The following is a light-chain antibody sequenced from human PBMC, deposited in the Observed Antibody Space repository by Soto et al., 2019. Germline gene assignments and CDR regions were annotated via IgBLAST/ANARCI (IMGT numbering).Light chain of an antibody. V-gene: IGKV1-5*03. CDR2: TAS. J-gene: IGKJ1*01. CDR1: QSISDL. Sequence: DIQMTQSPSTLSASVGDRVTITCRASQSISDLLAWYQQKPGKAPKLLIYTASNLESGVPFRFSGSGSGTEFALTISSLQPDDFATYYCQQFHRYPWTSGQGTKVEIK. CDR3: QQFHRYPWT.